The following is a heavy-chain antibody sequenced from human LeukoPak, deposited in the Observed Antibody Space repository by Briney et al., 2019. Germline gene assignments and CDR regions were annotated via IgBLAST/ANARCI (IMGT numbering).Heavy chain of an antibody. Sequence: GRSLRLSCAASGFTFSSYAMHWVRQAPGKGLEWVAVISYDGSNKYYADSVKDRFTISRDNSKNTLYLQMNSLRAEDTAVYYCARERLWSGELLFYFDYWGQGTLVTVSS. CDR1: GFTFSSYA. D-gene: IGHD3-10*01. J-gene: IGHJ4*02. CDR3: ARERLWSGELLFYFDY. CDR2: ISYDGSNK. V-gene: IGHV3-30*04.